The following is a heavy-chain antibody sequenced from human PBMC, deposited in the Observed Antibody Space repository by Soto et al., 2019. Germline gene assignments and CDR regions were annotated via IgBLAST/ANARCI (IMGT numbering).Heavy chain of an antibody. Sequence: EVQLLESGGGLVQPGGSLRLSCAASEFTFSSCAMSWVRQAPGKGLEWVSAISGSGGSTYYADSVKGRFTISRDNSKNTLYLQMNSLRAEDTAVYYCAKRRLLWFGELLDYWGQGTLVTVSS. CDR2: ISGSGGST. CDR3: AKRRLLWFGELLDY. D-gene: IGHD3-10*01. CDR1: EFTFSSCA. J-gene: IGHJ4*02. V-gene: IGHV3-23*01.